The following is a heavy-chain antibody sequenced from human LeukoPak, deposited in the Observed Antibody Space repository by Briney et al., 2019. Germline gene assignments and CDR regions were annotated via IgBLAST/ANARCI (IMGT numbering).Heavy chain of an antibody. J-gene: IGHJ4*02. D-gene: IGHD1-1*01. CDR2: IYYRSKWYN. CDR3: PRGLEAAYLGC. V-gene: IGHV6-1*01. Sequence: SQTLSLTCAISGDSVSSSNDDWNWIRQSPPRGLEWLGWIYYRSKWYNDSALSVKGRITINPDTSKNQCSLQLNSMTPDDTAMYYCPRGLEAAYLGCWGQGTLVTVSS. CDR1: GDSVSSSNDD.